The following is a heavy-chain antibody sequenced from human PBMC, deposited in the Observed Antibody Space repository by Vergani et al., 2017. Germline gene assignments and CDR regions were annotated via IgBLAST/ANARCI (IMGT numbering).Heavy chain of an antibody. Sequence: QVHLVESGGGVVQPGRSLRLSCVVSGFTSSYYGMHWVRQAPGKGLEWVAVISYDGTQQYYADSVKGRFTISRDNSKSTLYLQMNSLRTEDTAVYYCATKSCGTPGWQIGYFREWGQGTLVTVSS. CDR3: ATKSCGTPGWQIGYFRE. V-gene: IGHV3-30*03. J-gene: IGHJ1*01. CDR1: GFTSSYYG. CDR2: ISYDGTQQ. D-gene: IGHD1-1*01.